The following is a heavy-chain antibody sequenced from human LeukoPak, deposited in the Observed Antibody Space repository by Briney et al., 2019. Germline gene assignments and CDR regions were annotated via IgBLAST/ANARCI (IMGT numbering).Heavy chain of an antibody. J-gene: IGHJ6*02. V-gene: IGHV4-59*08. CDR3: ARGRGYYYYYGMDV. Sequence: SETLSLTCTVSGGSISSYYWSWIRQSPGKGLEWIGHISHSGSTNYNPSLKSRVTISVDTSKNQFSLKLSSVTAADTAVYYCARGRGYYYYYGMDVWGQGTTVTVSS. CDR2: ISHSGST. CDR1: GGSISSYY.